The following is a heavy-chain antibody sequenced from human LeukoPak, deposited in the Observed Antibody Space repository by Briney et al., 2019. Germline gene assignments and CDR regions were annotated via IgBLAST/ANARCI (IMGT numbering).Heavy chain of an antibody. CDR3: AKDVSSSSAAGYFQH. CDR1: GFTFSSYA. CDR2: ISGSGGST. V-gene: IGHV3-23*01. D-gene: IGHD6-6*01. J-gene: IGHJ1*01. Sequence: GGSLRLSCAASGFTFSSYAMSWVRQAPGKGLEWVSAISGSGGSTYYADSVKGRFTISRDNSKNTLYLQMNSLRAEDTAVYYRAKDVSSSSAAGYFQHWGQGTLVTVSS.